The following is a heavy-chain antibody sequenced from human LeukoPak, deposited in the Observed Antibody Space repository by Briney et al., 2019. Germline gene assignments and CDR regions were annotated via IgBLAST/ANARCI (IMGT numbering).Heavy chain of an antibody. Sequence: GASVKVSCKASGGTFSSYAISWVRQAPGQGLEWMGGIIPIFGTANYAQKFQGGVTITADKSTSTAYMELSSLRSEDTAVYYCARRGSSSWSPIDPWGQGTLVTVSS. D-gene: IGHD6-13*01. CDR3: ARRGSSSWSPIDP. CDR2: IIPIFGTA. J-gene: IGHJ5*02. CDR1: GGTFSSYA. V-gene: IGHV1-69*06.